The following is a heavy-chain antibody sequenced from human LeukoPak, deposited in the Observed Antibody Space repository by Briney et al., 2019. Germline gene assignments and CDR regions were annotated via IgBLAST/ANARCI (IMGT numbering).Heavy chain of an antibody. CDR3: ARDAAYYYDSSGYFSLDYYYYYMDV. D-gene: IGHD3-22*01. CDR1: GGTFSSYA. J-gene: IGHJ6*03. Sequence: SVKVSCKASGGTFSSYAISWVRQAPGQGLEWMGGIIPIFGTANYAQKFQGRVTMTRDQSTSTVYMELSSLRSEDTAVYYCARDAAYYYDSSGYFSLDYYYYYMDVWGKGTTVTISS. V-gene: IGHV1-69*05. CDR2: IIPIFGTA.